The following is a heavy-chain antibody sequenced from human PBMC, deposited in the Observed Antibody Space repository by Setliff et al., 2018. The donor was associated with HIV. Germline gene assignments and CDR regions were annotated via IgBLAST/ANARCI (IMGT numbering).Heavy chain of an antibody. CDR3: AKGASLVPRRPHFCYFDY. Sequence: GGSLRLSCAASEFTFSVYAMSWLRQAPGKGLEWVSGISGSGSSTYYADSVKGRFTISRDNSKNTLYLQMDRLRADDTAIYYCAKGASLVPRRPHFCYFDYWGQGALVTVSS. V-gene: IGHV3-23*01. CDR1: EFTFSVYA. D-gene: IGHD3-16*02. CDR2: ISGSGSST. J-gene: IGHJ4*02.